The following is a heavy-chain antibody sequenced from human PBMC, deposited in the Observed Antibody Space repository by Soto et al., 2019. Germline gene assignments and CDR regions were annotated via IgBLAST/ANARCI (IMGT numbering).Heavy chain of an antibody. Sequence: QVQLQESGPGLVKPSQTLSLTCTVSGGSISSGGYYWTWIRQHPGKGLEWIGYIYYTGSTYYNPSLKSRVTIAVDTSKNQFSLKLRAVTAADRAVYYCARRMGNHFDPWGQGTLVTVSS. CDR3: ARRMGNHFDP. D-gene: IGHD7-27*01. CDR1: GGSISSGGYY. J-gene: IGHJ5*02. CDR2: IYYTGST. V-gene: IGHV4-31*03.